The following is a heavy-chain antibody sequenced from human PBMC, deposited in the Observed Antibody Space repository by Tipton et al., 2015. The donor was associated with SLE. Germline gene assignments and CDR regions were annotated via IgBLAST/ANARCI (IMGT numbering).Heavy chain of an antibody. J-gene: IGHJ5*02. CDR2: ISSSGSTI. V-gene: IGHV3-48*03. CDR3: ARGEWLHWFDP. D-gene: IGHD3-3*01. Sequence: VQLVQSGGGLVQPGGSLRLSCAASGFTFSSYEMNWVRQAPGKGLEWVSYISSSGSTIYYADSVKGRFTISRDNAKNSLYLQMNSLRAEDTAVYYCARGEWLHWFDPWGQGTLVTVSS. CDR1: GFTFSSYE.